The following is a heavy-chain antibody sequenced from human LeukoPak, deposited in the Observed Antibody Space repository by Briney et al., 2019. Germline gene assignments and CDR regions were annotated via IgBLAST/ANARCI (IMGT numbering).Heavy chain of an antibody. V-gene: IGHV3-33*01. J-gene: IGHJ4*02. CDR3: ARDSGYSYGPTDY. D-gene: IGHD5-18*01. Sequence: GGSLRLSCAASGFTFSSYGMHWVRQAPGKGLEWVAVIWYDGSNKYYADSVKGRFTISRDNSKNTLYLQMNSLRAEDTAVYYCARDSGYSYGPTDYWGQGTLVTVSS. CDR2: IWYDGSNK. CDR1: GFTFSSYG.